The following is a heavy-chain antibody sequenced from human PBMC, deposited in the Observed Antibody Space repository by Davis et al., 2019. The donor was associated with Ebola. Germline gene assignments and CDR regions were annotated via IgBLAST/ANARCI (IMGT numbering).Heavy chain of an antibody. CDR3: ARDRQPRTSWFDP. Sequence: GGSLRLFCAASGFTFSSYWMTWVRQAPGKGLEWVANIKEDGSEKYYVDSVKGRFTISRDNARNSLFLQMNSLRAEDTAVYYCARDRQPRTSWFDPWGQGTLVTVSS. V-gene: IGHV3-7*03. CDR2: IKEDGSEK. J-gene: IGHJ5*02. D-gene: IGHD3-3*01. CDR1: GFTFSSYW.